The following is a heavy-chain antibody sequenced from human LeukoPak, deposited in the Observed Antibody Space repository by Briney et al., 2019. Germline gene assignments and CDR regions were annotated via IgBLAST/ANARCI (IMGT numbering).Heavy chain of an antibody. Sequence: GESLKISCKGSGYSFTSYWISWVRQMPGKGLEWMGRIDPSDSYTNYSPSFQGHVTISADKSISTAYLQWSSLKASDTAMYYCARQPRGTVVFDYWGQGTLVTVSS. V-gene: IGHV5-10-1*01. CDR3: ARQPRGTVVFDY. CDR2: IDPSDSYT. D-gene: IGHD4-23*01. J-gene: IGHJ4*02. CDR1: GYSFTSYW.